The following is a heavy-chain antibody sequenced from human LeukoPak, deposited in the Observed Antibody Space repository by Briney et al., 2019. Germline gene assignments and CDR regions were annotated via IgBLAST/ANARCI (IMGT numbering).Heavy chain of an antibody. CDR1: GFTFDDYS. D-gene: IGHD4-23*01. J-gene: IGHJ4*02. CDR3: AKEGTYGGNSFDS. Sequence: GGSLRLSCTASGFTFDDYSMHWVRQAPGKGLEWVSLISWNDDTTFYSDSVKGRFTISRDNSKNSLYLQMNSLRIEDTALYYCAKEGTYGGNSFDSWGQGTLVTVSS. CDR2: ISWNDDTT. V-gene: IGHV3-43*01.